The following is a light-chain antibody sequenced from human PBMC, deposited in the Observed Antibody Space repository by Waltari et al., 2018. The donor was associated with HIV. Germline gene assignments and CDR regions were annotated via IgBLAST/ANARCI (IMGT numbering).Light chain of an antibody. CDR2: TNT. J-gene: IGLJ2*01. CDR3: QSADNSGTSVV. Sequence: SYELTQPPSASMSRGQKARNTSSGDALPNQYANWYQQKPGQAPVLLIYTNTERPSGTTVTLTISGVQAEDEADYYCQSADNSGTSVVFGGGTKLTVL. V-gene: IGLV3-25*03. CDR1: ALPNQY.